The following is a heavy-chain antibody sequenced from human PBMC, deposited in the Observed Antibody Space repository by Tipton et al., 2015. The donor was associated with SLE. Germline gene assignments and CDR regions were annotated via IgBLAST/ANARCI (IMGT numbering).Heavy chain of an antibody. CDR3: ARVGPPGVDWFDP. Sequence: LRLSCTVSGDSISNYYWSWIRQPPGKGLEWIGYIYYSGSTNYNPSLKSRVTISVDTSKNQFSLKLSSVTAADTAVYYCARVGPPGVDWFDPWGQGTLVTVSS. D-gene: IGHD3-3*01. CDR2: IYYSGST. V-gene: IGHV4-59*01. CDR1: GDSISNYY. J-gene: IGHJ5*02.